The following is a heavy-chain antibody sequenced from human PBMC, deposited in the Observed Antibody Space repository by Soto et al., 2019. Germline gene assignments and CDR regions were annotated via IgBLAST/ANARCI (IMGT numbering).Heavy chain of an antibody. Sequence: SVKVPCKASGGTFSSYAISWVRPAPGQGLEWMGGIIPIFGTPNYAQKFQGRVTITADESTSTAYMELSSLRSEDTAVYYCACPYYYGSGSDYHPFGYWGQGTLVTVSS. CDR1: GGTFSSYA. CDR3: ACPYYYGSGSDYHPFGY. CDR2: IIPIFGTP. V-gene: IGHV1-69*13. D-gene: IGHD3-10*01. J-gene: IGHJ4*02.